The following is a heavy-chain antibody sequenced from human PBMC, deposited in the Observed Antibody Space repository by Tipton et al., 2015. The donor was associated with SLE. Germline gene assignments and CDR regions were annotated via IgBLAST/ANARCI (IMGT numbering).Heavy chain of an antibody. CDR3: ARLTHYFDS. V-gene: IGHV4-38-2*01. J-gene: IGHJ4*02. CDR2: VFHSGST. CDR1: GYSINNGYY. Sequence: TLSLTCVVSGYSINNGYYWGWIRQPPGKGLEYIGSVFHSGSTFYNPSLKSRVTISVDTSKNQFSVRLNSVTAADTAIYYCARLTHYFDSWGQGTLVSVSS.